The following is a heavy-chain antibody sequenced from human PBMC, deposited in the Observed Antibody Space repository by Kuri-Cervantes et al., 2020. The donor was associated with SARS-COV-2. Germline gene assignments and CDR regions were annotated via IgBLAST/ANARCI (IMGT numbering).Heavy chain of an antibody. CDR3: ARAGGSGGTSNYYYYMDV. J-gene: IGHJ6*03. D-gene: IGHD2-15*01. CDR1: GFTFSSHS. V-gene: IGHV3-21*01. Sequence: GESLKISCAASGFTFSSHSMNWDRQAPGKGLEWVSCTSSGSTYIYYVDSVKGRFTISRDNAKNSLYLQINSLRAEDTAVYYCARAGGSGGTSNYYYYMDVWGKGTTVTVSS. CDR2: TSSGSTYI.